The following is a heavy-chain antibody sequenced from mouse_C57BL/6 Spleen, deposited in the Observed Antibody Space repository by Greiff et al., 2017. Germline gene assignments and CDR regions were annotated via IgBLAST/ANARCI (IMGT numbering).Heavy chain of an antibody. V-gene: IGHV1-19*01. CDR3: ARRGDVNYFDY. CDR1: GYTFTDYY. D-gene: IGHD3-3*01. J-gene: IGHJ2*01. CDR2: INPYNGGT. Sequence: EVQLQQSGPVLVKPGASVKMSCKASGYTFTDYYMNWVKQSHGKSLEWIGVINPYNGGTSYNQKFKGKATLTVDKSSSTAYMELNSLTSEDSAVYYCARRGDVNYFDYWGQGTTLTVSS.